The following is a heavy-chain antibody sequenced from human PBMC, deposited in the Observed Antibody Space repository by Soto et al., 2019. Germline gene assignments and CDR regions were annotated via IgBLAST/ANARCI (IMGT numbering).Heavy chain of an antibody. D-gene: IGHD6-13*01. J-gene: IGHJ6*02. Sequence: ASVKVSCKASGGTFSSYAISWVRQAPGQGLEWMGGIIPIFGTANYAQKFQGRVTITADKSTSTAYMELSSLRSEDTAVYYCARGRIAAAGYYYYYYGMDVWGQGTTVTVSS. CDR3: ARGRIAAAGYYYYYYGMDV. V-gene: IGHV1-69*06. CDR1: GGTFSSYA. CDR2: IIPIFGTA.